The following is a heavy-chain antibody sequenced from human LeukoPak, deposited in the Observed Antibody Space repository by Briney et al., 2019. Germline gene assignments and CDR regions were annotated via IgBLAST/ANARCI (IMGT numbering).Heavy chain of an antibody. Sequence: SETLSLTCTVSGGSISSGGYYWSWIRQHPGKVLEWIGYIYYSGSTYYNPSLKSRVTISVDTSKNQFSLKLISVTAADTAVYYCAARGSDSLYFDYWGQGTLVTVSS. CDR3: AARGSDSLYFDY. J-gene: IGHJ4*02. V-gene: IGHV4-31*03. D-gene: IGHD2-21*01. CDR2: IYYSGST. CDR1: GGSISSGGYY.